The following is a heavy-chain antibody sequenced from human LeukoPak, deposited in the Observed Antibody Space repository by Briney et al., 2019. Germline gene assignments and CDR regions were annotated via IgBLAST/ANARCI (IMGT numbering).Heavy chain of an antibody. CDR3: AKEVRYSSGWYPGYYYYGMDV. V-gene: IGHV3-7*04. D-gene: IGHD6-19*01. CDR2: INHNGNVN. Sequence: GGSLRLSCAASGFTFSSYWMNWARQAPGKGLEWVASINHNGNVNYYVDSVKGRFTISRDNSKNTLYLQMSSLRAEDTAVYYCAKEVRYSSGWYPGYYYYGMDVWGQGTTVTVSS. CDR1: GFTFSSYW. J-gene: IGHJ6*02.